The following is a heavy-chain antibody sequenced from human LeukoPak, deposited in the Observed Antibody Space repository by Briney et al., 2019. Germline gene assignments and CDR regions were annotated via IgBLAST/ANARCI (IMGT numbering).Heavy chain of an antibody. CDR1: GGSITSNSYY. CDR2: IYYSGSS. D-gene: IGHD5-18*01. J-gene: IGHJ4*02. CDR3: ARHGFSYNYIYYFDY. V-gene: IGHV4-39*01. Sequence: SETLSLTSTVSGGSITSNSYYWGWIRQPPGKGLEWIGSIYYSGSSYYNASLNSRVTISVDTSKNQFSLRLSSVTAADTAVYYCARHGFSYNYIYYFDYWGQGTLVTVSS.